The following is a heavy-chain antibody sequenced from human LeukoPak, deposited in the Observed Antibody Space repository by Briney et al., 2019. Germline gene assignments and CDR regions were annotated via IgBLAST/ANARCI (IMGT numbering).Heavy chain of an antibody. CDR1: GGSISGYY. J-gene: IGHJ4*02. D-gene: IGHD3-9*01. Sequence: SETLSLTCAVYGGSISGYYWSWIRQTPGRGLEWVGEIHYTGATSYNPSLTSRATISTGTSKNQFSLRLSSVTAADTAVYYCARGNILTGYCFDFWGQGALVTVSS. CDR2: IHYTGAT. V-gene: IGHV4-34*01. CDR3: ARGNILTGYCFDF.